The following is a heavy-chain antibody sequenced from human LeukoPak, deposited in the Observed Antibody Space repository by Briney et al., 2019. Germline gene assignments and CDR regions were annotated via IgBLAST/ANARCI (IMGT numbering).Heavy chain of an antibody. CDR1: GGSISSYF. CDR3: ARASEDYYYYYMDV. V-gene: IGHV4-59*01. D-gene: IGHD1-14*01. CDR2: IYYSGST. Sequence: SETLSLTCTVSGGSISSYFWSWIRQPPGKGLQWIGYIYYSGSTIHNPSLKSRVTISVDTSKNQFSLKLSSVTAADTAVYYCARASEDYYYYYMDVCGKGPMVTISS. J-gene: IGHJ6*03.